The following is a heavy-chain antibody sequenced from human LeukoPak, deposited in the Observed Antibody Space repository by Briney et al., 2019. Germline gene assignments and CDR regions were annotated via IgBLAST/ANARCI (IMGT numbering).Heavy chain of an antibody. CDR1: GGSISSGSDY. Sequence: SETLSLTCTVSGGSISSGSDYWSWIRRPAGKGLEWIGRISATGSTNSNPSLKSRVTISVDTSKSQFSLKLTSVTAADTAVYFCARLNSGSYWGGFDYWGQGTLVTVSS. CDR2: ISATGST. CDR3: ARLNSGSYWGGFDY. D-gene: IGHD1-26*01. V-gene: IGHV4-61*02. J-gene: IGHJ4*02.